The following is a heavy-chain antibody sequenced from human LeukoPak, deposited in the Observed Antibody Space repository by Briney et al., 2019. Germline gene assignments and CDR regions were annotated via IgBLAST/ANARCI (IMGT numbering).Heavy chain of an antibody. CDR3: ARGPYGDYVYYYYMDV. V-gene: IGHV3-11*04. D-gene: IGHD4-17*01. Sequence: KPGGPLRLSCAASGFTFSDYYMSWIRQAPGKGLEWVSYISNSGSTIYYADSVKGRFTISRDNAKNSLYLQMNSLRAEDTAIYYCARGPYGDYVYYYYMDVWGKGTTVTVSS. J-gene: IGHJ6*03. CDR2: ISNSGSTI. CDR1: GFTFSDYY.